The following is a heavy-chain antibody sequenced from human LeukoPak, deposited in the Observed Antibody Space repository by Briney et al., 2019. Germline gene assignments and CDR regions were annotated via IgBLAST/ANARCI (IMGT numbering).Heavy chain of an antibody. CDR3: ARESAAAGTESFDY. J-gene: IGHJ4*02. V-gene: IGHV1-2*04. Sequence: ASVKVSCKASGYTFTGYYMHWVRQAPGQGLEWMGWINPNSGGTNYAQKFQGWVTMTRDTSISTAYMELSRLRSDDTAVYYCARESAAAGTESFDYWGQGTLVTVSS. CDR2: INPNSGGT. CDR1: GYTFTGYY. D-gene: IGHD6-13*01.